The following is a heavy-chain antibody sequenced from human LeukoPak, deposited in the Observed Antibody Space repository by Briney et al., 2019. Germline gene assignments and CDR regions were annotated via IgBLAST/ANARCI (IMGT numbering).Heavy chain of an antibody. Sequence: ASVMVSCKASGYTFSSYGISWVRQAPGQGLEWVGSISGYNHNAICRQKFQGRVTMTTDTSTRTAYMELRSLRSDDTAVYYCARGELVRPSDAFDVWGQGTMVTVSS. D-gene: IGHD1-26*01. CDR3: ARGELVRPSDAFDV. CDR1: GYTFSSYG. J-gene: IGHJ3*01. CDR2: ISGYNHNA. V-gene: IGHV1-18*01.